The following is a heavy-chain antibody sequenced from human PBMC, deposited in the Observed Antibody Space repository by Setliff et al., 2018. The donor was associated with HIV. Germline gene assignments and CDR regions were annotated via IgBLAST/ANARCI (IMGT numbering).Heavy chain of an antibody. CDR1: GDSFNGSHYL. J-gene: IGHJ4*02. Sequence: PSETLSLTCTVSGDSFNGSHYLWGWIRQPPGKGLEWVGNVYYNWATYYNPSLKNRVTISVDTSKNQFSLRLTSVTAADTAVHYCAREPDYWGQGILVTVSS. V-gene: IGHV4-39*07. CDR3: AREPDY. CDR2: VYYNWAT.